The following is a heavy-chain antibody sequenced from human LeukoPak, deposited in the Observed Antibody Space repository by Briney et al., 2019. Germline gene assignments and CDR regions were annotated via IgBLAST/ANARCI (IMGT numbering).Heavy chain of an antibody. V-gene: IGHV4-30-4*08. J-gene: IGHJ4*02. CDR3: ARGAPVARESAAFDY. D-gene: IGHD5-12*01. Sequence: PAETLSLTCTVSGGSISSGDYYWSWIRQAPGKGLEWIGYIYYSRRPYYNPALKSRVTISVDASKNQFSLKLSSVTAADTAVYYCARGAPVARESAAFDYWGEGTLVTVSS. CDR2: IYYSRRP. CDR1: GGSISSGDYY.